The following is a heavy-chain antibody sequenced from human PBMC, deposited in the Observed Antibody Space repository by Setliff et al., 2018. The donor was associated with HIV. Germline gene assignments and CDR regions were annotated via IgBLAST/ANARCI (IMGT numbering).Heavy chain of an antibody. CDR1: GGSIWNYY. CDR3: AGGEVRSRYVSSRAPFYHYYYYMDV. J-gene: IGHJ6*03. Sequence: SETLSLTCTVSGGSIWNYYWSWIRQPPGKGLEWIGTIYYSGSTYYNPSLKSRVTISTDTSKNQFSLKLTSVTAADTAVYYCAGGEVRSRYVSSRAPFYHYYYYMDVWGKGTTVTVSS. V-gene: IGHV4-39*01. CDR2: IYYSGST. D-gene: IGHD6-13*01.